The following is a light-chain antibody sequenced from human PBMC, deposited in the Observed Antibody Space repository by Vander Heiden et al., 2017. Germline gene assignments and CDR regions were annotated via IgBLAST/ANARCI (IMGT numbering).Light chain of an antibody. V-gene: IGLV5-45*03. J-gene: IGLJ3*02. CDR2: YRSDSDK. CDR1: SGINGDAAI. CDR3: KIWHSSAWV. Sequence: QAVLTQRSSLPASPGGAARVTCNWRSGINGDAAIIYWYQEKPGSPPQHLLRYRSDSDKQLASGVPSRFSGSKDASANAGIILISGLEAEDEAYYYCKIWHSSAWVFGGGTRLTVL.